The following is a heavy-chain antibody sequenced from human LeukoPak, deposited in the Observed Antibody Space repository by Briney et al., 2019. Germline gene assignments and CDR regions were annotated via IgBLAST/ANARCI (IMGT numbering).Heavy chain of an antibody. V-gene: IGHV3-33*01. CDR2: IWYDGSNK. D-gene: IGHD6-13*01. J-gene: IGHJ4*02. CDR1: GFTFSSYG. CDR3: ARDRYSSSWYLDY. Sequence: GRSLRLSCAASGFTFSSYGMHWVRQAPGKGLEWVAVIWYDGSNKYYRDSVKGRFTISRDNSKNTLYLQMNSLRAEDTAVYYCARDRYSSSWYLDYWGQGTLVTVSS.